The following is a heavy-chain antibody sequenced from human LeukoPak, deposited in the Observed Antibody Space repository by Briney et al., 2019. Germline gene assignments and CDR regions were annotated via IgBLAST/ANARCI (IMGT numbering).Heavy chain of an antibody. Sequence: SETLSLTCTVSGGSISSGVYYWSWIRQPPGKGLEWIGYIYYSGSTYYNPSLKSRVTISVDTSKNQFSLKLSSVTAADTAVYYCAREGWLQLDYWGQGTLVTVSS. J-gene: IGHJ4*02. D-gene: IGHD5-24*01. CDR3: AREGWLQLDY. CDR2: IYYSGST. CDR1: GGSISSGVYY. V-gene: IGHV4-30-4*01.